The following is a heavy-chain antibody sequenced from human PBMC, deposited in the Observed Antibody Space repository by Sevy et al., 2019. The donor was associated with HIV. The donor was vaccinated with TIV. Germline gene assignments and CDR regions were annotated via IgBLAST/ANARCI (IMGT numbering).Heavy chain of an antibody. Sequence: GGSLRLSCVASGFSLGDYAMHWVRQGPDKGLAWVAVISFDGGNTYYSDAVEGRFTISRDNSKNTVFLQMNSLSPDDTALYYCARGPYNSGLRFDFWGQGTLVTVSS. J-gene: IGHJ4*02. CDR2: ISFDGGNT. V-gene: IGHV3-30-3*01. CDR1: GFSLGDYA. D-gene: IGHD5-12*01. CDR3: ARGPYNSGLRFDF.